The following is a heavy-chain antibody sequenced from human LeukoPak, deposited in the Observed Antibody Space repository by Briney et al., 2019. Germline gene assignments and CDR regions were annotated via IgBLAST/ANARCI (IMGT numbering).Heavy chain of an antibody. J-gene: IGHJ5*02. V-gene: IGHV4-59*12. Sequence: SETLSLTCTVSGDSISSYYWTWIRQPPGKGLEWIGSIYYSGSTNYNSSLKSRVTISLDTPKNQFSLRLTSVTAADTAVYYCARGTPHYYGSGSYYIRRFDPWGQGTLVTVSS. CDR2: IYYSGST. CDR1: GDSISSYY. CDR3: ARGTPHYYGSGSYYIRRFDP. D-gene: IGHD3-10*01.